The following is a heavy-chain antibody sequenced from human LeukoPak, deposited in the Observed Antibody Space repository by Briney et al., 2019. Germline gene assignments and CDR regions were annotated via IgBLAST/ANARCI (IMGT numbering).Heavy chain of an antibody. D-gene: IGHD3-16*02. CDR1: GFTFSSYG. J-gene: IGHJ4*02. Sequence: PGGSLRLSCAASGFTFSSYGMSWVRQAPGKGLEWVSAISGSGGSTYYADSVKGRFTISRDNSKNTLYLQMNSLRAEDTAVYYCAKGRLRLGELSFDYWGQGTLVTVSS. V-gene: IGHV3-23*01. CDR2: ISGSGGST. CDR3: AKGRLRLGELSFDY.